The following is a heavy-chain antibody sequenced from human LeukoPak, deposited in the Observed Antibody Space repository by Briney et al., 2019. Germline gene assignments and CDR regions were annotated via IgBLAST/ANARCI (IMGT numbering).Heavy chain of an antibody. J-gene: IGHJ4*02. CDR3: ARDGTGYSSSWDLDH. V-gene: IGHV3-74*01. Sequence: GGSLRLSCAASGFTFSSYWMHWVRQAPGKGLVWVSRINSDGSSTSYADSVKGRFTISRDNAKNTLYLQMNSLRAEDTAVYYCARDGTGYSSSWDLDHWGQGTLVTVSS. D-gene: IGHD6-13*01. CDR2: INSDGSST. CDR1: GFTFSSYW.